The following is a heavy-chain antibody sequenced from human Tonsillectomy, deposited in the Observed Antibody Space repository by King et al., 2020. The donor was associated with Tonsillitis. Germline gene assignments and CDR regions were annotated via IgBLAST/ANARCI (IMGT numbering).Heavy chain of an antibody. D-gene: IGHD5-18*01. Sequence: VQLVESGGGLVQPGGSLRLSCAASGFTFSYYWMSWVRQAPGKGLEWVANIKQVGSEKYYVDSVKGRFTISRDNAKNSLYLQMNSLRAEDTAVYYCAREGYSPDYYYYGMDVWGQGTTVTVSS. CDR2: IKQVGSEK. J-gene: IGHJ6*02. CDR1: GFTFSYYW. CDR3: AREGYSPDYYYYGMDV. V-gene: IGHV3-7*01.